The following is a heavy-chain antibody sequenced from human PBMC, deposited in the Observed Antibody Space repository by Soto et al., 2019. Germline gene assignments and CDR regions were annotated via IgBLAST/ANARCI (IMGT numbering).Heavy chain of an antibody. CDR1: GFTFSSYG. CDR2: ISYDGRNK. Sequence: QVQLVESGGGVGQPGRCLRLSCAASGFTFSSYGMHWIRQAPGKRQEWVAFISYDGRNKYYADFVKGRFTISGDNSKNPLYLQMNSCRAEVTGVYYCAKGLIRYKWNDLFYYWGQGTLVTVSS. V-gene: IGHV3-30*18. D-gene: IGHD1-20*01. J-gene: IGHJ4*02. CDR3: AKGLIRYKWNDLFYY.